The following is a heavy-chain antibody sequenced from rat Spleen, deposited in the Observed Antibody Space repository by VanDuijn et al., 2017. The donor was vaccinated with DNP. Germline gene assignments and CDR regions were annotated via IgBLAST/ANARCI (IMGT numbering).Heavy chain of an antibody. CDR2: ISSGGST. Sequence: QVQLKESGPGLVQPSQTLSLTCTVSGFSLTSYGVSWVRQPPGKGLEWIAAISSGGSTYYNSALKSRLSISRDTSKSQVFLKMNSLQTEDTATYCCARGPVFRGGLNWFAYWGQGTLVTVSS. V-gene: IGHV2S12*01. CDR1: GFSLTSYG. J-gene: IGHJ3*01. D-gene: IGHD4-4*01. CDR3: ARGPVFRGGLNWFAY.